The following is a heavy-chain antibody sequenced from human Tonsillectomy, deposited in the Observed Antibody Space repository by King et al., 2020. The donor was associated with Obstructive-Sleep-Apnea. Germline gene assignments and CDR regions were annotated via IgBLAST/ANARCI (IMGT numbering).Heavy chain of an antibody. CDR3: ARERVVVVAASSYYGMDV. V-gene: IGHV4-31*03. CDR1: GGSISSGGCY. Sequence: QLQESGPGLVKPSQTLSLTCTVSGGSISSGGCYWSWIRQHPGKGPEWIGYIYYSGSTYHNSSLKSRVTISLDTSKNQFSLKLRSVTAADTAVYYCARERVVVVAASSYYGMDVWGQGTTVTVSS. CDR2: IYYSGST. D-gene: IGHD2-15*01. J-gene: IGHJ6*02.